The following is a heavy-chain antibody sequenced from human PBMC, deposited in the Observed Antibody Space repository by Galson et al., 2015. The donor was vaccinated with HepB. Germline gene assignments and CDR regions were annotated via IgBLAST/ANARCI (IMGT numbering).Heavy chain of an antibody. CDR3: ARVKGGSYLGDYYYGMDV. J-gene: IGHJ6*02. CDR1: GGTFSSYA. V-gene: IGHV1-69*13. D-gene: IGHD1-26*01. Sequence: SVKVSCKASGGTFSSYAISWVRQAPGQGLEWMGEIIPIFGTANYAQKFQGRVTITADESTSTAYMELSSLRSEDTAVYYCARVKGGSYLGDYYYGMDVWGQGTTVTVSS. CDR2: IIPIFGTA.